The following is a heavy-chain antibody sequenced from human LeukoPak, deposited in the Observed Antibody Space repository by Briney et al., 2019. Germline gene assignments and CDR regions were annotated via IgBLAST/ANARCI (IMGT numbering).Heavy chain of an antibody. V-gene: IGHV3-72*01. CDR1: GFTFSDHY. J-gene: IGHJ4*02. D-gene: IGHD1-26*01. CDR3: ARASYISGNYQYYFDY. CDR2: IRNKANSYTT. Sequence: GGSLRLSWAASGFTFSDHYMDWVRQAPGKGLEWVGRIRNKANSYTTEYSASVKGRFTISRDDLKNSLYLQMNSLKTEDTAVYYCARASYISGNYQYYFDYWGQGTLVTVSS.